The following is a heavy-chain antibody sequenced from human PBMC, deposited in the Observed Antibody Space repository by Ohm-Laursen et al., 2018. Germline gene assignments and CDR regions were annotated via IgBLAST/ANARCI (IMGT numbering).Heavy chain of an antibody. CDR2: IYSSGST. V-gene: IGHV3-53*01. CDR3: AKGPFIAVAGSNYFFDY. CDR1: GFTVSNNY. D-gene: IGHD6-19*01. J-gene: IGHJ4*02. Sequence: SLRLSCTASGFTVSNNYINWVRQAPGKGLEWVSVIYSSGSTHYADSVKGRFTVSRDNSKSTLYLQMNSLRAEDTAVYYCAKGPFIAVAGSNYFFDYWGQGTLVTVSS.